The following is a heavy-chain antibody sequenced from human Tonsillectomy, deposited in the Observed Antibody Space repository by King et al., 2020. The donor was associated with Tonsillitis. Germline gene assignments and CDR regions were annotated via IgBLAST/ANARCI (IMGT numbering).Heavy chain of an antibody. J-gene: IGHJ4*02. CDR2: LSYDGSNK. CDR3: ARAKGGYCTGAGCYPGDY. D-gene: IGHD2-15*01. CDR1: GFTFSCYA. V-gene: IGHV3-30-3*01. Sequence: EQLVQSGGGVVQPGRSLRLSCAASGFTFSCYAFYWVRQAPGKGLEWLAVLSYDGSNKYHADSVNGRFSISRDNSKNTLYLQMQSLRPEDTAVYYCARAKGGYCTGAGCYPGDYWGQGALVTVSS.